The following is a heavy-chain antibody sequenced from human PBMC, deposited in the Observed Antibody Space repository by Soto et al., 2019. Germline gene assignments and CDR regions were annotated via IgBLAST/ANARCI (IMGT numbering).Heavy chain of an antibody. CDR2: INPNSGGT. CDR3: ARGSRSRWYVPFDY. Sequence: ASVKVSCKASGYTFTVYDIHWVRQAPGQGLEWMGWINPNSGGTNYAQRFQGWVTMTRDTSISTAYMEMSRLRSDETEVYYCARGSRSRWYVPFDYWGQRTLLTVSS. D-gene: IGHD6-13*01. CDR1: GYTFTVYD. J-gene: IGHJ4*02. V-gene: IGHV1-2*04.